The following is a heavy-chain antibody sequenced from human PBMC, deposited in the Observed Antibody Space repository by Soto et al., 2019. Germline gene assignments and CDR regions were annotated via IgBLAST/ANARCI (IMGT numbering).Heavy chain of an antibody. CDR2: IYYSGST. Sequence: QVQLQESGPGLVKPSETLSLTCTVSGGSVSSGSYYWSWIRQPPGKGLEWIGYIYYSGSTNYNPPLKSRVTISVDTSKNQFSLKLSSVTAADTAVYYCARAHRQPFVDYWGQGTLVTVSS. D-gene: IGHD6-13*01. V-gene: IGHV4-61*01. J-gene: IGHJ4*02. CDR3: ARAHRQPFVDY. CDR1: GGSVSSGSYY.